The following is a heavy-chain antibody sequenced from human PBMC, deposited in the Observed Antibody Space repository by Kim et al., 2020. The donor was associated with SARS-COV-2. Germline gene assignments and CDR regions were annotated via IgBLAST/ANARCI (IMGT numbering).Heavy chain of an antibody. J-gene: IGHJ6*02. V-gene: IGHV3-30*18. Sequence: GGSLRLSCAASGFTFSSYGMHWVRQAPGKGLEWVAVISYDGSNKYYADSVKGRFTISRDNSKNTLYLQMNSLRAEDTAVYYCAKVAHSSSSWYRLAGDPYYYYGMDVWGQGTTVTVSS. D-gene: IGHD6-13*01. CDR1: GFTFSSYG. CDR3: AKVAHSSSSWYRLAGDPYYYYGMDV. CDR2: ISYDGSNK.